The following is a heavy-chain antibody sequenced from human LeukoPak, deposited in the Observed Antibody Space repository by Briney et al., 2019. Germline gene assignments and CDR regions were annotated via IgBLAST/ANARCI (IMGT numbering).Heavy chain of an antibody. V-gene: IGHV4-4*07. CDR2: MYTSGST. Sequence: SETLSLTCTVSGASISSYYWSWIRQPAGKGLEWIGRMYTSGSTNYNPSLKSRVTMSVDTSKNQFSLKLSSVTAADTAVYYCARSTTTGSWNYFDYWGQGTLVTASS. CDR3: ARSTTTGSWNYFDY. J-gene: IGHJ4*02. CDR1: GASISSYY. D-gene: IGHD4-11*01.